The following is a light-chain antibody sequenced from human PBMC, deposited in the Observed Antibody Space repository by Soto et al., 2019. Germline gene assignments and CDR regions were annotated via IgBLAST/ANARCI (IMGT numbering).Light chain of an antibody. CDR3: QTWGTGIHYV. CDR1: SGHSSYA. J-gene: IGLJ1*01. Sequence: QLVLTQSPSASASLGASVKRTCTLSSGHSSYAIAWHQQQPENGPRYLMKLNSDGSHSKGDGIPDRFSGSSSGAERYLTISSLQSEDEADYYCQTWGTGIHYVFGTGTKLTVL. V-gene: IGLV4-69*01. CDR2: LNSDGSH.